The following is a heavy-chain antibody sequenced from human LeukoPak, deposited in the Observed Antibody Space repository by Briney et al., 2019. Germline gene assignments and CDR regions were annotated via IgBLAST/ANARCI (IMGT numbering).Heavy chain of an antibody. CDR1: GFTFSSYA. J-gene: IGHJ4*02. D-gene: IGHD2-8*02. Sequence: GGSLRLSCAASGFTFSSYAMSWVRQAPGKGLEWVSAISGSGGSTYYADSVKGRFTISRDNSKNTLYPQLNSLIADDTAVYFCAKGDTGTYIYYFDYWGQGTLVTVSS. CDR3: AKGDTGTYIYYFDY. CDR2: ISGSGGST. V-gene: IGHV3-23*01.